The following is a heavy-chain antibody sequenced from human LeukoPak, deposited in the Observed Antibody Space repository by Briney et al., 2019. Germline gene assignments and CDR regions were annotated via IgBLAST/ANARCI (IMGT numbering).Heavy chain of an antibody. V-gene: IGHV3-74*03. J-gene: IGHJ3*02. Sequence: GGSLRLSCAASGFTFSNCWRHWVRQVPGKGLVWVSRINDDGSFTTYADTVKGRFTISGDNAKNTLYLQMNRLRAEDTAVYYCARSGRGGAFEIWGQGTMVTVSS. D-gene: IGHD1-26*01. CDR1: GFTFSNCW. CDR3: ARSGRGGAFEI. CDR2: INDDGSFT.